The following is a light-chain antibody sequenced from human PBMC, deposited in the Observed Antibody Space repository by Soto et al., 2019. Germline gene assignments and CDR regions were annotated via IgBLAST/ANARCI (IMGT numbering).Light chain of an antibody. V-gene: IGLV2-14*01. CDR1: SSDVGGYNY. CDR3: SSYTSSSHVV. Sequence: SALTKPASVSGSPGQSITISCTGTSSDVGGYNYVSWYQQHPGKAPKLMIYDVSNRPSGVSNRFSGSKSGNTASLNISGLQAEDEADYYCSSYTSSSHVVFGGGTKLTVL. J-gene: IGLJ2*01. CDR2: DVS.